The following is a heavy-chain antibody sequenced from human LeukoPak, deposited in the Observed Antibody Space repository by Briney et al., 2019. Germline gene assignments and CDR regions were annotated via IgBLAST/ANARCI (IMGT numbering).Heavy chain of an antibody. V-gene: IGHV4-59*01. CDR3: ARSRGGGYNYFYMDV. CDR1: GASINSYF. D-gene: IGHD5-24*01. J-gene: IGHJ6*03. CDR2: IYYTGTT. Sequence: SETLSLTCSVSGASINSYFWNWVRQAPGKGLEWLGYIYYTGTTDYNPSLKSRVTMSVDMSKNQYSLNLRSVTAADTAGYYCARSRGGGYNYFYMDVWGKGTTVTVSS.